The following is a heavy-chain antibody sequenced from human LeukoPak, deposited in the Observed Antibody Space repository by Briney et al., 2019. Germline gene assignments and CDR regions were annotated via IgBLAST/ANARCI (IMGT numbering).Heavy chain of an antibody. J-gene: IGHJ4*02. CDR3: ARHLNWCFDS. Sequence: GGSLRLSCAASGFTFSSHWMTWVRQAPGKGLEWVANINKDGSERYYVDTVKGRFTVSRDNAKNALFLQTNSLRAEDTAVYYCARHLNWCFDSWGQGTLVTVSS. CDR2: INKDGSER. V-gene: IGHV3-7*04. D-gene: IGHD2-15*01. CDR1: GFTFSSHW.